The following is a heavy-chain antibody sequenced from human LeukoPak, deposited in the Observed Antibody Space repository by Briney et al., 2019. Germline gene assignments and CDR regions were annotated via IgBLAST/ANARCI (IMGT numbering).Heavy chain of an antibody. Sequence: GASVKVSCKAPGYTFTSYYVLWVRQAPGQGLEWMGIINPSGGSTSYAQKFQGRVTMTRDMSTSTVYMELSSLRSEDTAVYYCAREALRGNYFDYWGQGTLVTVSS. CDR1: GYTFTSYY. CDR2: INPSGGST. J-gene: IGHJ4*02. D-gene: IGHD3-10*01. V-gene: IGHV1-46*01. CDR3: AREALRGNYFDY.